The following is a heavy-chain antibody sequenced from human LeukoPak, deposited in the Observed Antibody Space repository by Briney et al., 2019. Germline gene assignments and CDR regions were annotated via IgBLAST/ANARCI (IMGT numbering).Heavy chain of an antibody. J-gene: IGHJ5*02. CDR2: ISSNGGST. V-gene: IGHV3-64*01. CDR1: GFTFSTYA. D-gene: IGHD2-2*01. CDR3: ARAMRRARGYCSSTSCLTGAPWFDP. Sequence: GGSLRLSCAASGFTFSTYAMHWVRQAPGKGLEYVSAISSNGGSTYYANSVKGRFTISRDNSKNTLYLQMGSLRAEDIAVYYCARAMRRARGYCSSTSCLTGAPWFDPWGQGTLVTVSS.